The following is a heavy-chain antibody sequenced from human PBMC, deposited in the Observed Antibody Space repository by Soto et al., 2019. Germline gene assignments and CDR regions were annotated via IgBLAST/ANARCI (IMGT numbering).Heavy chain of an antibody. D-gene: IGHD3-22*01. CDR1: GGTFSRYA. Sequence: ASVKVSCKASGGTFSRYAISWVRQAPGQGLEWMGGIIPMFGTANYAQKFQGRVTITAVESTSTAYMELSSLRSEDTAVYYCARQFDYESSGYYYPYWGQGTPVTVSS. V-gene: IGHV1-69*13. CDR2: IIPMFGTA. J-gene: IGHJ4*02. CDR3: ARQFDYESSGYYYPY.